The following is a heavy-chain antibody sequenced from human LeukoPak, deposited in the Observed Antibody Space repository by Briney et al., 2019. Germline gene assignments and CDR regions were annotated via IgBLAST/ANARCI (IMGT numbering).Heavy chain of an antibody. CDR3: ARWGTYSSSWLGAFDI. Sequence: PGGSLRLSCAASGFTFNNNWMSWVRQAPGKGLEWVANIKQDGSEKSYVDSVKSRFTISRDNAKNSLYLHMNSPRAEDTAVYYCARWGTYSSSWLGAFDIWGQGTMVTDSS. CDR2: IKQDGSEK. V-gene: IGHV3-7*05. D-gene: IGHD6-13*01. J-gene: IGHJ3*02. CDR1: GFTFNNNW.